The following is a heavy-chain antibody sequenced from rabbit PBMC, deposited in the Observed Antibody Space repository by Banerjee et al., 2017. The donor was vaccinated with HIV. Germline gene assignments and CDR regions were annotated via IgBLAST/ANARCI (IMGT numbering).Heavy chain of an antibody. CDR1: EFSFSSSDY. CDR3: ARDSGSSFSSYGMDL. Sequence: QSLEESGGDLVKPGASLTLTCTASEFSFSSSDYMCWVRQAPGKGLEWISCIAGDSSGFTYSATWAKGRFTCSKTSSTTVTLQMTSLTAADTATYFCARDSGSSFSSYGMDLWGPGTLVTVS. V-gene: IGHV1S40*01. CDR2: IAGDSSGFT. J-gene: IGHJ6*01. D-gene: IGHD8-1*01.